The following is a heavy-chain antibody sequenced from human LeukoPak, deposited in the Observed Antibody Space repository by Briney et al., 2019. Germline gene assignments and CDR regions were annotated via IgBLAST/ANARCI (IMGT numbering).Heavy chain of an antibody. CDR3: ARSLHGSGSPPDY. V-gene: IGHV1-2*02. CDR1: GYTFTSYY. D-gene: IGHD3-10*01. Sequence: GASVKVSCKASGYTFTSYYMHWVRQAPGQGLEWMGIINPNSGGTNYAQKFQGRVTMTRDTSISTAYMELSRRRSDDTAVYYCARSLHGSGSPPDYWGQGTLVTVSS. J-gene: IGHJ4*02. CDR2: INPNSGGT.